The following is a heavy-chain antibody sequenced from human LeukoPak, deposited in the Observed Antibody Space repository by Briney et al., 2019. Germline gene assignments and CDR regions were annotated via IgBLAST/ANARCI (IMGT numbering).Heavy chain of an antibody. D-gene: IGHD6-6*01. J-gene: IGHJ4*02. V-gene: IGHV3-23*01. CDR2: ISGSGITT. CDR3: AKAGLYSSSSRGYFYY. CDR1: GFTFSNYV. Sequence: PGGSLRLSCAASGFTFSNYVMGWVRQPPGEGLQWVSVISGSGITTYYARSVKGRFTISRDNSKNTLYLQMNNLRAEDTAIYYCAKAGLYSSSSRGYFYYWGQGTLVTVSS.